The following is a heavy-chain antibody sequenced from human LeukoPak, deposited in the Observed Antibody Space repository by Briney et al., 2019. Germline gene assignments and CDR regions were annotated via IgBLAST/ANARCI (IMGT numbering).Heavy chain of an antibody. J-gene: IGHJ4*02. V-gene: IGHV3-30*03. D-gene: IGHD5-18*01. CDR3: ARGSGYSYGFTGRERTKSRLDY. CDR2: ISYDGSNK. Sequence: PGGSLRLSCAASGFTFSSYWMNWVRQAPGKGLEWVAVISYDGSNKYYTDSVKGRFTISRDNSKNTLYLQMNSLRVEDTAVYYCARGSGYSYGFTGRERTKSRLDYWGQGTLVTVSS. CDR1: GFTFSSYW.